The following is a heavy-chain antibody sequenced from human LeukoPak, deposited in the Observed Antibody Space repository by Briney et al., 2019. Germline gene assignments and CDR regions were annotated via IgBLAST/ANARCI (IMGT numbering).Heavy chain of an antibody. V-gene: IGHV3-23*01. CDR3: AKDAARVDYYYYGMDV. CDR1: GFTLRSYA. D-gene: IGHD6-13*01. CDR2: ISGSGGST. J-gene: IGHJ6*02. Sequence: GVPLRLPCAASGFTLRSYAMRWVRQAPGKGLEWVSAISGSGGSTYYADSVKGRFTISRDNSKNTLYLQMNSLRAEDTAVYYCAKDAARVDYYYYGMDVWGQGTTVTVSS.